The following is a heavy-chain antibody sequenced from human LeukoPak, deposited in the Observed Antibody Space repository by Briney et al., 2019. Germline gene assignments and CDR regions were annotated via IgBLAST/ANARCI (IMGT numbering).Heavy chain of an antibody. CDR1: GFIFSTYG. D-gene: IGHD3-3*01. CDR2: IRNDGSNK. J-gene: IGHJ4*02. V-gene: IGHV3-30*02. CDR3: AKFWSGSYLDS. Sequence: GGSLRLSCAASGFIFSTYGMHWVRQAPGKGLEWVAFIRNDGSNKYYADSVKGRFTISRDNSQNTLYLQMNSLRAEDTAVYYCAKFWSGSYLDSWGQGTLVTVSS.